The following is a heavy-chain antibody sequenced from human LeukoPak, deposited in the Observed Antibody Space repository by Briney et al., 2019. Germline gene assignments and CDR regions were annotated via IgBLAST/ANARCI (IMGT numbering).Heavy chain of an antibody. Sequence: GGSLRLSCAASGFTFSSYSVNWVRQAPGRGLEWVSAISTGGRSTYYADSVKGRFAISGDNSKNTLYLQMNTLRAEDTAVYYCAKSVPAAMVNDAFDIWGQGTMVTVSS. CDR3: AKSVPAAMVNDAFDI. CDR2: ISTGGRST. D-gene: IGHD2-2*01. V-gene: IGHV3-23*01. J-gene: IGHJ3*02. CDR1: GFTFSSYS.